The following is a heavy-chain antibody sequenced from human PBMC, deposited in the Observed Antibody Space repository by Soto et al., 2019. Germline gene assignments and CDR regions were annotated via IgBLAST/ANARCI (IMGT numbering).Heavy chain of an antibody. CDR1: GFTFISSF. Sequence: PGGSLRLSCVASGFTFISSFMGWVRQAPGKGLEWVANINQDGGGTYYVDSVEGRFTISRDNAKDSLYLQMNSLRGEDTAVYYCARYFRGSGRYFFDYWGQGTLVTSPQ. CDR2: INQDGGGT. CDR3: ARYFRGSGRYFFDY. J-gene: IGHJ4*02. V-gene: IGHV3-7*03. D-gene: IGHD6-19*01.